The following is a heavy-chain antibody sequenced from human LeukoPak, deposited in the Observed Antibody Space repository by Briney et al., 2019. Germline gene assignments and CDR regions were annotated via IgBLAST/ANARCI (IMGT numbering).Heavy chain of an antibody. CDR1: KVTFSSYE. CDR2: KSYDSHTT. Sequence: GGSLRLSCAASKVTFSSYEMNWVRQAPGKGLEWVALKSYDSHTTYYTDSVQGRFTISRDNSKNTLYLEMSSLRPEDTAIYYCARGEGYYYDIDGYLPLDKWGQGTLVTVSS. J-gene: IGHJ4*02. CDR3: ARGEGYYYDIDGYLPLDK. D-gene: IGHD3-22*01. V-gene: IGHV3-30*04.